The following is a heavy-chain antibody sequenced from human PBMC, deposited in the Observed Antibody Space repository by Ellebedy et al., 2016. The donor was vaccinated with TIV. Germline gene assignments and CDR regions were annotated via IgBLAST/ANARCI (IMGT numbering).Heavy chain of an antibody. V-gene: IGHV1-69*13. J-gene: IGHJ3*02. CDR3: ARRGYCSGGSCYVGAFDI. D-gene: IGHD2-15*01. CDR1: GGTFSSYA. CDR2: IIPIFGTA. Sequence: SVKVSXXASGGTFSSYAISWVRQAPGQGLEWMGGIIPIFGTANYAQKFQGRVTITADESTSTAYMELSSLRSEDTAVYYCARRGYCSGGSCYVGAFDIWGQGTMVTVSS.